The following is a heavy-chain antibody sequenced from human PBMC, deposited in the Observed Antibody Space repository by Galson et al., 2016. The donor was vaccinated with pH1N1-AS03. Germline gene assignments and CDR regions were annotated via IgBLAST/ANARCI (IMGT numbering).Heavy chain of an antibody. CDR3: ARAVYTSGGYGMDV. J-gene: IGHJ6*02. D-gene: IGHD6-19*01. CDR2: ITSDGSSI. Sequence: SLRLSCAASGFIFSSDWMHWVRQVPGKGLVWVSRITSDGSSISYADAVKGRFTTPRDNAKNTLYLQMNSLRAEDAAVYHCARAVYTSGGYGMDVWGQGTTVTVSS. CDR1: GFIFSSDW. V-gene: IGHV3-74*01.